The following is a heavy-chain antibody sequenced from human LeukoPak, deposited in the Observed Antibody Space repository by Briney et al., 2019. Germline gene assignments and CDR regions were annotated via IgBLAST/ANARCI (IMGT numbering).Heavy chain of an antibody. J-gene: IGHJ2*01. CDR2: IYTSGST. CDR1: GGSISSYY. Sequence: PSETLSLTCTVSGGSISSYYWSWIRQPAGKGLEWIGRIYTSGSTNYNPSLKSRVTMSVDTSKNQFSLKLSSVTAADTAVYYCARSEHIVVVTAMYANWYFDLWGRGTLVTVSS. D-gene: IGHD2-21*02. CDR3: ARSEHIVVVTAMYANWYFDL. V-gene: IGHV4-4*07.